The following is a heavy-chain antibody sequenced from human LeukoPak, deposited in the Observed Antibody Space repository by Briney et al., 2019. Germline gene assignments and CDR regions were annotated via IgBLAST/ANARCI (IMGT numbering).Heavy chain of an antibody. CDR3: ARGASIAVAGTHRYYYYYYYMDV. D-gene: IGHD6-19*01. CDR2: IYYSGST. V-gene: IGHV4-59*01. CDR1: GGSISSYY. J-gene: IGHJ6*03. Sequence: SETLSLTCTVSGGSISSYYWSWLRQPPGKGLEWFGYIYYSGSTNYTPSLKSRVTRSVDTSKNQFSLKLSSVTAADTAVYYCARGASIAVAGTHRYYYYYYYMDVWAKGPRSPSP.